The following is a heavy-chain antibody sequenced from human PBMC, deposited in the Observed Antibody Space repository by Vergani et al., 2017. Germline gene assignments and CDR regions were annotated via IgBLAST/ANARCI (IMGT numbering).Heavy chain of an antibody. CDR1: RVTFSTFG. Sequence: QVQLVESAGGVVQPGGSLRLSCAASRVTFSTFGMHWIRQAPGKGLEWLAYIGKDGINTRYRDAVKGRFTVSRENSKDILYLQMDSLRSEDTALYSCAKYLRDYTDELPDSWCPGTLVIVSS. CDR3: AKYLRDYTDELPDS. J-gene: IGHJ4*02. V-gene: IGHV3-30*02. D-gene: IGHD4-11*01. CDR2: IGKDGINT.